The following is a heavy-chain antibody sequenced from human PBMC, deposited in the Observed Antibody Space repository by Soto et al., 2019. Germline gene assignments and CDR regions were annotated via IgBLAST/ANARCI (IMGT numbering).Heavy chain of an antibody. Sequence: EVQLLESGGGLVQPGGSLRLSCAASGFTFSSYAMSWVRQAPGKGLEWVSAISGSGGSTYYADSVKGRFTISRDNSKNTLYLQMNSLRAEDTAVYYCAKDRIVLMVYAAYGFDYWGQGTLVTVSS. CDR3: AKDRIVLMVYAAYGFDY. J-gene: IGHJ4*02. V-gene: IGHV3-23*01. D-gene: IGHD2-8*01. CDR2: ISGSGGST. CDR1: GFTFSSYA.